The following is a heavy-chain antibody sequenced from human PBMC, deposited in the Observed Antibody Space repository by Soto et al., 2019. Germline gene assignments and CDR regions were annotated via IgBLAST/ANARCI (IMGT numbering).Heavy chain of an antibody. Sequence: QVQLVQSGGEVRKPGASVKVSCKASGYTFTSYGVSWVRQAPGQGLEWMGWIRAYTGYTNYAQKFQGRVTITTDTSTSTAYMELGSLISDDTDVYYCARASDGYRSGWYVGYFDYWGQGTLVTVSS. D-gene: IGHD6-19*01. CDR2: IRAYTGYT. CDR1: GYTFTSYG. CDR3: ARASDGYRSGWYVGYFDY. V-gene: IGHV1-18*04. J-gene: IGHJ4*02.